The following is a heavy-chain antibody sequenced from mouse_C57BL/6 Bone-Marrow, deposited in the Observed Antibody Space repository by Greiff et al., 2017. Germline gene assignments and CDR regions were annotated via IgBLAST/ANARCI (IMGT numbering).Heavy chain of an antibody. CDR2: ISNLAYSI. D-gene: IGHD1-1*01. V-gene: IGHV5-15*01. CDR3: ARTDYYGSSDYAMDY. CDR1: GFTFSDYG. Sequence: EVQGVESGGGLVQPGGSLKLSCAASGFTFSDYGMAWVRQAPRKGPEWVAFISNLAYSIYYADTVTGRFTISRENAKNTLYREMSSLRSEDTAMYYCARTDYYGSSDYAMDYWGQGTSVTVSS. J-gene: IGHJ4*01.